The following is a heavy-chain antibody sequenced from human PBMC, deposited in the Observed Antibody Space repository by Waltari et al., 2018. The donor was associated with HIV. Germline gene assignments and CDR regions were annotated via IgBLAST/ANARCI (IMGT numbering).Heavy chain of an antibody. CDR3: AVPRCNRANCHFAS. CDR1: GFSFTSSW. Sequence: EVRLEESGGGLVQPGGSLRLSCAASGFSFTSSWMHWVRQVPGKRTEGVSRINTDGTYTNYADAVRGRFSNSRDNAKNTLYLQMNSLKVEDTAVYFCAVPRCNRANCHFASWGQGTLVTVSS. CDR2: INTDGTYT. J-gene: IGHJ4*02. D-gene: IGHD1-1*01. V-gene: IGHV3-74*01.